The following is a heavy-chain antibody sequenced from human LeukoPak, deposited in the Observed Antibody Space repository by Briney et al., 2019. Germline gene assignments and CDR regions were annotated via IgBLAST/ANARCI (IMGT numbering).Heavy chain of an antibody. CDR2: ISSSSSYI. CDR1: GFTFSSYS. V-gene: IGHV3-21*01. J-gene: IGHJ5*02. D-gene: IGHD3-10*01. Sequence: GGSLRLSCAASGFTFSSYSMNWVRQAPGKGLEWVSSISSSSSYIYYADSVKGRFTISRDNAKNSVYLQMNSLRAEDTAMYYCARDGWFGDYNWFDPWGQGTLVTVSS. CDR3: ARDGWFGDYNWFDP.